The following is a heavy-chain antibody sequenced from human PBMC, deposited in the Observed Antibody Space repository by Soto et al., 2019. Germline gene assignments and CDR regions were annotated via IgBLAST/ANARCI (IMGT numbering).Heavy chain of an antibody. Sequence: QMQLVQSGPEVKKPGTSVKVSCKASGFTFTSSAVQWVRQARGQRLEWIGWIVVGSGNTNYAQKFQERVTITRDMSXXTDYMELSSLRSEDTAVYYCAAERNYYDSSGPFDYWGQGTLVTVSS. J-gene: IGHJ4*02. CDR2: IVVGSGNT. V-gene: IGHV1-58*01. CDR3: AAERNYYDSSGPFDY. D-gene: IGHD3-22*01. CDR1: GFTFTSSA.